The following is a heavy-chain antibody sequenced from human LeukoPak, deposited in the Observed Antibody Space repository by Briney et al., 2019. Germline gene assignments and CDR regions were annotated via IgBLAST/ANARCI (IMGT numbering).Heavy chain of an antibody. J-gene: IGHJ4*02. CDR2: IYTGGST. D-gene: IGHD6-6*01. CDR1: GGSISGYY. CDR3: ARVNYPYSSSPGAHYYFDY. Sequence: SETLSLICTVSGGSISGYYWSWIRQPAGKGLEWIGRIYTGGSTDYNPSLKSRVSMSVDTSKNQFSLNLSSVTAADTAVYYCARVNYPYSSSPGAHYYFDYWGQGTLVTVSS. V-gene: IGHV4-4*07.